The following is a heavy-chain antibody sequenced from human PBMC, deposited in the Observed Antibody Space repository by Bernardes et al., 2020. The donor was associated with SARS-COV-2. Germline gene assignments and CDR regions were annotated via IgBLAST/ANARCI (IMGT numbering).Heavy chain of an antibody. CDR2: INPNSGGT. V-gene: IGHV1-2*02. CDR3: ARVQLTSYDAFDI. Sequence: ASVKVSCKASGYTLPGYYMHWVRQAPGKELEWMGWINPNSGGTNYAQKFQGRVTMTRDTSISTAYMELSRLRSDDTAVYYCARVQLTSYDAFDIWGQGTMVTGSS. D-gene: IGHD7-27*01. CDR1: GYTLPGYY. J-gene: IGHJ3*02.